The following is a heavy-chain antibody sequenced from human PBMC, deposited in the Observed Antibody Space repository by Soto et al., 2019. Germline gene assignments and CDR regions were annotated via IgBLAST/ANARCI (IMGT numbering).Heavy chain of an antibody. CDR1: GYTFTRYE. CDR2: MNPNSGDT. J-gene: IGHJ4*02. D-gene: IGHD3-10*01. V-gene: IGHV1-8*01. Sequence: QVQLVQSGAEVKKPGASVKVSCKASGYTFTRYEINWVRQATGQGLEWMGWMNPNSGDTGYAQKFQGRVTMTRNTSISTAYMELSSLRSEDTAVYYCAGGELLWFGELLRWGQGTLVTVSS. CDR3: AGGELLWFGELLR.